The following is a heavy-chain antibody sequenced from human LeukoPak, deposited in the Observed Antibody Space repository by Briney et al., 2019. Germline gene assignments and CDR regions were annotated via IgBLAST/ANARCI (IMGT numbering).Heavy chain of an antibody. Sequence: GGSLRLSCAASGFTFSSHGMHWARQGPGKGLEWVAFIRYDGTKTYYADSMKGRFNISRDNFKNTLYLQMNSLRAEDTAVYYCAKDNYYGDYEVTSIFGVDWGQGTLVTVSS. CDR3: AKDNYYGDYEVTSIFGVD. D-gene: IGHD4-17*01. CDR2: IRYDGTKT. CDR1: GFTFSSHG. J-gene: IGHJ4*02. V-gene: IGHV3-30*02.